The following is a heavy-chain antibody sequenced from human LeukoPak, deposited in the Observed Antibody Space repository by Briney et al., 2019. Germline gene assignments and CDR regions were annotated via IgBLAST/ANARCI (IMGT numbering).Heavy chain of an antibody. J-gene: IGHJ4*02. CDR2: MSSDERNQ. D-gene: IGHD2-21*02. CDR3: AIGGLTTIDY. CDR1: GFSLSDFG. V-gene: IGHV3-30*03. Sequence: GGSLRLSCAASGFSLSDFGTHWVRQAPGKGLEWVAVMSSDERNQYYADSVQGRFTLSRDNCRNTLFLQMNSLRVEDTAVYYCAIGGLTTIDYWGQGTLVAVSS.